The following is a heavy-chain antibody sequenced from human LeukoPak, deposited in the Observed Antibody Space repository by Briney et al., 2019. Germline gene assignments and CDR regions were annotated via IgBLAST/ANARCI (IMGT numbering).Heavy chain of an antibody. Sequence: ASVKVSCKASGYTFTSYYMHWVRQAPGQGLEWMGIINPSGGSTSYAQKFQGRVTMTRDMSTSTVYMELSSLRSEDTAVYYCAREAEVVVVPAAPDDAFDIWGQGTMVTVSS. CDR2: INPSGGST. D-gene: IGHD2-2*01. CDR3: AREAEVVVVPAAPDDAFDI. CDR1: GYTFTSYY. J-gene: IGHJ3*02. V-gene: IGHV1-46*01.